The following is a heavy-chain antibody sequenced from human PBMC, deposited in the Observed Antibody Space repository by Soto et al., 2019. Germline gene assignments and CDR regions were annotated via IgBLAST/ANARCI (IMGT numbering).Heavy chain of an antibody. CDR2: IYHSGST. J-gene: IGHJ4*02. V-gene: IGHV4-4*02. D-gene: IGHD3-22*01. CDR3: ARGDDSSGYTNFDY. Sequence: SETLSLTCAVSGGSISSSNWWSWVRQPPGKGLEWIGEIYHSGSTNYNPSLKSRVTISVDKSKNQFSLKLSSVTAADTAVYYCARGDDSSGYTNFDYWGQGTLVTVSS. CDR1: GGSISSSNW.